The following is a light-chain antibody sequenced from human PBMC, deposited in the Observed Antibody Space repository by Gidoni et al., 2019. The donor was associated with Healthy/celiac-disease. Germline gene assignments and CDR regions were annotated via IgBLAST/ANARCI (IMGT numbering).Light chain of an antibody. V-gene: IGKV1-5*03. CDR2: KAS. Sequence: DLQMTQSPSTLSASVADRVTITCRASQSISRWLACYQQKPGKAPKLLIYKASSLESGVPSRFSGSGSGTEFTLTISSLQPDDFATYYCQQYNSYSGTCGQGTKLEIK. J-gene: IGKJ2*01. CDR1: QSISRW. CDR3: QQYNSYSGT.